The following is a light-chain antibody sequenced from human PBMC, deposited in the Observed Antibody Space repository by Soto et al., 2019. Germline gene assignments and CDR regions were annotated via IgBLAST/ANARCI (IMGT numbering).Light chain of an antibody. CDR2: DAS. CDR1: QSIYKW. V-gene: IGKV1-5*01. Sequence: DIQMTQSPSTLSASVGDRVTITCRASQSIYKWLAWYQQKPGKAPKLLIYDASSLQTGVPSRFSGSGSGTDFNLTISSLQPDDFATYYCQQYNSYSWTFGQGTMVDIK. CDR3: QQYNSYSWT. J-gene: IGKJ1*01.